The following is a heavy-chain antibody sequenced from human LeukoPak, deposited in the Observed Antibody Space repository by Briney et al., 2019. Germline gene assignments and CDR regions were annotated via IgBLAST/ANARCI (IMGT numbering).Heavy chain of an antibody. V-gene: IGHV4-39*01. Sequence: SETLSLTCTVSGGSISSSSYYWGWIRQPPGKGLEWIGRIYYSGSTYYNPSLKSRVTISVDTSKNQFSLKLSSVTAADTAVYYCARHAGYSSGWASSWGQGTLVTVSS. CDR1: GGSISSSSYY. CDR2: IYYSGST. CDR3: ARHAGYSSGWASS. D-gene: IGHD6-19*01. J-gene: IGHJ5*02.